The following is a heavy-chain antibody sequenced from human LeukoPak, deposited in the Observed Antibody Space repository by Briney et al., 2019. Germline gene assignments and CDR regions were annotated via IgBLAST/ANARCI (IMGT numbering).Heavy chain of an antibody. Sequence: PSETLSLTCAVSGASISSSNYYWGWVRQSPGKGLEWIGSIYRSGSTNYNPSLKSRVTISVDTSNNQFSLKVSSVTAADTAVYYCARGDCSSTICYSPMDVWGKGTTVTVSS. CDR2: IYRSGST. V-gene: IGHV4-39*07. D-gene: IGHD2-2*01. CDR1: GASISSSNYY. J-gene: IGHJ6*03. CDR3: ARGDCSSTICYSPMDV.